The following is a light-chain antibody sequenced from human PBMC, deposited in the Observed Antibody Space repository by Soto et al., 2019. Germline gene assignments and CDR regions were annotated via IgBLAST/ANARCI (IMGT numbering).Light chain of an antibody. V-gene: IGLV3-1*01. CDR1: TLGGRY. Sequence: SYELTQPPSVSVSPGQTASISCSGDTLGGRYTCWYQQMPGQSPALVIFQDNKRPSGIPERFSGSNSGNTATLTISGTQAMDEADYYCQAWDSSTASFGTGTKLTVL. CDR2: QDN. CDR3: QAWDSSTAS. J-gene: IGLJ1*01.